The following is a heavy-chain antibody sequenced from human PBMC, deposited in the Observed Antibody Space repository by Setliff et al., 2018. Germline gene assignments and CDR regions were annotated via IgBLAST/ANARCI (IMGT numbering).Heavy chain of an antibody. CDR2: INQSGST. V-gene: IGHV4-34*01. CDR1: GGSFSDYY. J-gene: IGHJ4*02. D-gene: IGHD3-3*01. Sequence: SETLSLTCTVYGGSFSDYYWGWIRQSPGKRPEWIAEINQSGSTNYNPSLKSRLTISVDASTNQFSLKLYSVTAADTAVYYCRYWSGYYNNDYWGQGTLVTVSS. CDR3: RYWSGYYNNDY.